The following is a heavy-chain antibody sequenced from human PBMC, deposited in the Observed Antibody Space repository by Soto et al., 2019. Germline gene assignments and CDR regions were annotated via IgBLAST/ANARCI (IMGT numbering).Heavy chain of an antibody. CDR1: GGTFSSYA. D-gene: IGHD6-13*01. Sequence: QVQLVQSGAEVKKPGSSVKVSCKASGGTFSSYAISWVRQAPGQGLEWMGGIIPIFGTANYAQKFQGRVTITADKSTSTAYMELSSLRSEDTAVYYCASREKSSSWYRSLYYFDYWGLGTLVTVSS. J-gene: IGHJ4*02. CDR3: ASREKSSSWYRSLYYFDY. CDR2: IIPIFGTA. V-gene: IGHV1-69*06.